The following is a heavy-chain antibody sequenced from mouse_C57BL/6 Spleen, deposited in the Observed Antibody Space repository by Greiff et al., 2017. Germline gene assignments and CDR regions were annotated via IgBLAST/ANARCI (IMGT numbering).Heavy chain of an antibody. Sequence: EVHLVESGGGLVKPGGSLKLSCAASGFTFSDYGMHWVRQAPEKGLEWVAYISSGSSTIYYADTVKGRFTISRDNAKNTLFLQMTSLRSEDTAMYYCARTNGGVGLDYWGQGTTLTVSS. J-gene: IGHJ2*01. D-gene: IGHD4-1*01. CDR2: ISSGSSTI. CDR1: GFTFSDYG. V-gene: IGHV5-17*01. CDR3: ARTNGGVGLDY.